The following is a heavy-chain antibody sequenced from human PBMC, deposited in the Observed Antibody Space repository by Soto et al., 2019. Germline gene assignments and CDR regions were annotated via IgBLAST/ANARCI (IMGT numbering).Heavy chain of an antibody. CDR2: IYRSGST. CDR3: ARPYDYSSNWFDP. D-gene: IGHD4-4*01. J-gene: IGHJ5*02. Sequence: SETLSLTCAVSGGSISSGGYSWSWIRQPPGKGLEWIGYIYRSGSTYYNPSLKSRVTISVDRSKNQFSLKLSSVTAADTAVYYCARPYDYSSNWFDPWGQGTLVTVSS. CDR1: GGSISSGGYS. V-gene: IGHV4-30-2*01.